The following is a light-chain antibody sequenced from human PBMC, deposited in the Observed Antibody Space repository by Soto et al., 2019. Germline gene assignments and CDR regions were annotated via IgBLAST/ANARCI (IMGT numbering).Light chain of an antibody. Sequence: DIRMTQSPSTLSASVGDRVTITGRASQGISGWLAWYQQKPGKAPKLLIYDASSLESGVPSRFSGSGSGTEFTLTISSLRPDYFATYYCQQYNSYWTFGQGTKVDIK. CDR3: QQYNSYWT. CDR1: QGISGW. V-gene: IGKV1-5*01. CDR2: DAS. J-gene: IGKJ1*01.